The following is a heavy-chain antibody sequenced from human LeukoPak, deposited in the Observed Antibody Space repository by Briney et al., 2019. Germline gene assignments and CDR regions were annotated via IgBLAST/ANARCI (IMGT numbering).Heavy chain of an antibody. D-gene: IGHD3-22*01. CDR2: INQDGSEK. V-gene: IGHV3-7*01. Sequence: GGSLRLSCAASGFTFSNYWVNWVRQAPGKGLEWVANINQDGSEKYYVDSVKGRFTISRDNAKNSMYLQTNSLTADDTALYYCARLTGPQWLLLPFWFDSWGQGTLVTVSS. CDR1: GFTFSNYW. J-gene: IGHJ5*01. CDR3: ARLTGPQWLLLPFWFDS.